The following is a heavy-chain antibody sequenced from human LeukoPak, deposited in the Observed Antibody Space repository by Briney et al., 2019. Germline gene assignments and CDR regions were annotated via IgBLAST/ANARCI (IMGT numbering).Heavy chain of an antibody. Sequence: KPSETLSLTCAVYGGSFSGYYWSWIRQPPGKGLEWIGEINHSGSTNYNPSLKSRVTISVDTSKNQFSLKLSSVTAADTAVYYCAGRYCSSTSCPDWFDPWGQGTLVTVSS. CDR1: GGSFSGYY. D-gene: IGHD2-2*01. CDR2: INHSGST. V-gene: IGHV4-34*01. CDR3: AGRYCSSTSCPDWFDP. J-gene: IGHJ5*02.